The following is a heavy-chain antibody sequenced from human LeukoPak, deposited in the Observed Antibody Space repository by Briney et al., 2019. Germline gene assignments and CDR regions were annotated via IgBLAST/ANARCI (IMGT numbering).Heavy chain of an antibody. J-gene: IGHJ4*02. CDR3: ARDMDRGQWLVRPYY. CDR1: GYTFIGYY. CDR2: INPKSGDT. V-gene: IGHV1-2*02. Sequence: ASVKVSCKASGYTFIGYYVHWARQAPGQGLEWMGWINPKSGDTKYAQNFQGRVTMTSDMSFSTAYMELRRLRSDDTAVYYCARDMDRGQWLVRPYYWGQGTLVTVSS. D-gene: IGHD6-19*01.